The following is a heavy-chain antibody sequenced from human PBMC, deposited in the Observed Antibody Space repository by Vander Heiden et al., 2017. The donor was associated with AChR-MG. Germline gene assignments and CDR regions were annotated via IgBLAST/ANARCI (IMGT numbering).Heavy chain of an antibody. D-gene: IGHD2-15*01. CDR1: GGSISSYY. J-gene: IGHJ5*02. CDR3: ARDSPRAASKGPNGFDP. V-gene: IGHV4-4*07. CDR2: IYTSGST. Sequence: QVQLQESGPGLVTPSETLSLTCTVSGGSISSYYWSWIRQPAGKGLEWIGRIYTSGSTNYNPSLKSRVTMSVDTSKNQFSLKLSSVTAADTAVYYCARDSPRAASKGPNGFDPWGQGTLVTVSS.